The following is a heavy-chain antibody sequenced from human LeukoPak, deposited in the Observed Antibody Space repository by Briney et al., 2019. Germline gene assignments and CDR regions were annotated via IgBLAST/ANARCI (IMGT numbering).Heavy chain of an antibody. CDR2: INPSGGGA. CDR3: AREAVAGTGAD. Sequence: ASVKVSCKASGYIFTSYQMLWVRQAPGQGLEWMGIINPSGGGARYAQKLQGRITMTRDTSTSTVYMELSSLRPDDTAVYYCAREAVAGTGADWGQGTLVTVSS. D-gene: IGHD6-13*01. V-gene: IGHV1-46*04. J-gene: IGHJ4*02. CDR1: GYIFTSYQ.